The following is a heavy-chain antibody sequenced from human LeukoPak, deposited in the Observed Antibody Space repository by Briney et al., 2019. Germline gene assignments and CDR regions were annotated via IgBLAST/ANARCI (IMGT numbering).Heavy chain of an antibody. CDR1: GGSISSGSYY. CDR2: IYTSGST. J-gene: IGHJ4*02. Sequence: SETLSLTCTVSGGSISSGSYYWSWLRQPAGKGLKGFGRIYTSGSTNYNPSLKSRVTISVDTSKNQFSLKLSSVTAADTAVYYCARDRYSSGWYDGFDYWGQGTLVTVSS. V-gene: IGHV4-61*02. D-gene: IGHD6-19*01. CDR3: ARDRYSSGWYDGFDY.